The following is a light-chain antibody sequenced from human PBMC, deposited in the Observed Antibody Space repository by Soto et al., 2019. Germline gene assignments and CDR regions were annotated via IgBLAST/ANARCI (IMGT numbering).Light chain of an antibody. CDR3: QQYTGLPRT. J-gene: IGKJ1*01. V-gene: IGKV3-20*01. CDR2: GAS. Sequence: IGLSQSAGTLSLSPGERATLSCRASHIFSSSYLAWYQQKPGQAPRLLIYGASNRATGIPDRFSGSGSGTDFTLTISRREPEDFAVYYCQQYTGLPRTCGQGTKV. CDR1: HIFSSSY.